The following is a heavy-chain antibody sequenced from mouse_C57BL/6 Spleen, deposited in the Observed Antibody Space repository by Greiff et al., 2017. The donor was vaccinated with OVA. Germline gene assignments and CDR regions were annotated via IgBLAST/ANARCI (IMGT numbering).Heavy chain of an antibody. CDR3: VRQKPHYAMDY. J-gene: IGHJ4*01. CDR2: IRSKSNNYAT. CDR1: GFSFNTYA. V-gene: IGHV10-1*01. Sequence: EVKVVESGGGLVQPTGSLKLSCAASGFSFNTYAMNWVRQAPGKGLEWVARIRSKSNNYATYYADSVKDRFTISRDDSESMLYLQMNNLKTEDTAMYYCVRQKPHYAMDYWGQGTSVTVSS.